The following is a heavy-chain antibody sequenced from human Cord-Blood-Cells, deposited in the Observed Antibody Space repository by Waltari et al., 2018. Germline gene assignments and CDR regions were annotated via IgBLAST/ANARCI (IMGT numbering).Heavy chain of an antibody. CDR3: ARVRKVGWTPTDAFDI. CDR1: GGTLSSYA. Sequence: QVQLVQSGAEVKKPGSSVKVSCTASGGTLSSYATSWVRQAPGQGLEWLGWIITIFGTANYAQKFQGRVTITADESTSTAYMELSSLRSEDTAVYYCARVRKVGWTPTDAFDIWGQGTMVTVSS. CDR2: IITIFGTA. J-gene: IGHJ3*02. V-gene: IGHV1-69*01. D-gene: IGHD2-15*01.